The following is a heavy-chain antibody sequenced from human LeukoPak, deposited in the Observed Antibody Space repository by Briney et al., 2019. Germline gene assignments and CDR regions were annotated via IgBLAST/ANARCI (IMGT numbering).Heavy chain of an antibody. J-gene: IGHJ6*02. D-gene: IGHD3-10*01. CDR2: IYYSGST. V-gene: IGHV4-59*08. CDR1: GGSISSYF. CDR3: ARVGLLWFGESSMDV. Sequence: SETLSLTCTVSGGSISSYFWSWMRQPPGKGLEWIGYIYYSGSTNYNPSLKSRVTISVDTSKNQFSLKLSSVTAADTAVYYCARVGLLWFGESSMDVWGQGTTVTVSS.